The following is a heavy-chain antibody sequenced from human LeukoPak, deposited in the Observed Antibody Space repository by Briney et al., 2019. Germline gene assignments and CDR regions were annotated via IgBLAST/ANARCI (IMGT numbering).Heavy chain of an antibody. Sequence: GGSMRLSCAASGFTFSSYAMSWVRQAPGKGLEWVSAISGSGITVYYVDSVKGRFTISRDNAKNSLYLQMNSLRAEDTAVYFCARAEGIAAALYWGQGTLVTVSS. CDR1: GFTFSSYA. CDR3: ARAEGIAAALY. V-gene: IGHV3-48*04. J-gene: IGHJ4*02. D-gene: IGHD6-13*01. CDR2: ISGSGITV.